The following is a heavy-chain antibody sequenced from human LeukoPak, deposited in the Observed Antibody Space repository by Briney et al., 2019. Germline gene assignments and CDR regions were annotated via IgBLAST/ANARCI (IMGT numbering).Heavy chain of an antibody. CDR2: INHSGST. V-gene: IGHV4-34*01. D-gene: IGHD3-22*01. Sequence: NPSETLSLTCAVYGGSFSGYYWSWIRQPPGKGLEWIGEINHSGSTNYNPSLKSRVTISVDTSKNQFSLKLSSVTAADTAVYYCARGEPHYYYDSSGYYYPWGQGTLVTVSS. CDR1: GGSFSGYY. CDR3: ARGEPHYYYDSSGYYYP. J-gene: IGHJ5*02.